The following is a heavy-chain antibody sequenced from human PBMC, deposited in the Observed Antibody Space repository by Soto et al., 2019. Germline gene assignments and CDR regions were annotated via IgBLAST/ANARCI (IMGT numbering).Heavy chain of an antibody. J-gene: IGHJ4*02. CDR3: ARGSYFASSTYLVY. V-gene: IGHV1-3*01. CDR1: GYTVTRYG. CDR2: INPGNGNT. D-gene: IGHD3-22*01. Sequence: ASVKVSCKASGYTVTRYGINWVRQAPGRGLEWMWWINPGNGNTKYSQQFQGRVIIDRDTSASTAYMELSSLRSEDTAVYYCARGSYFASSTYLVYWRLGSLGTDSS.